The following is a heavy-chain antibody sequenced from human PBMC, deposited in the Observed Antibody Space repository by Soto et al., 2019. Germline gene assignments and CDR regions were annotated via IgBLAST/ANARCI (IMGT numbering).Heavy chain of an antibody. Sequence: SVKVSCKASGGTFSSYTTSWVRQAPGQGLEWMGRIIPILGIANYAQKFQGRVTITADKSTSTAYMELSSLRSEDTAVYYCARGVTMVRGVILPYYYYYYMDVWGKGTTVTVSS. V-gene: IGHV1-69*02. CDR3: ARGVTMVRGVILPYYYYYYMDV. CDR1: GGTFSSYT. J-gene: IGHJ6*03. D-gene: IGHD3-10*01. CDR2: IIPILGIA.